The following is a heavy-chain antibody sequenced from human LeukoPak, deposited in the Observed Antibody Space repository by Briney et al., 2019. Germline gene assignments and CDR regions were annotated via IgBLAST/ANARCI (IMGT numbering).Heavy chain of an antibody. J-gene: IGHJ3*02. CDR3: AKSGYSSGWFRAFDI. D-gene: IGHD6-19*01. CDR1: GFTFSSYG. V-gene: IGHV3-33*06. CDR2: IWYDGSNK. Sequence: AGGSLRLSCAASGFTFSSYGMHWVRQAPGKGLEWVAVIWYDGSNKYYADSVKGRFTISRDNSKKTLFLQMNSLRAEDTAVYYCAKSGYSSGWFRAFDIWGQGTLVTVSS.